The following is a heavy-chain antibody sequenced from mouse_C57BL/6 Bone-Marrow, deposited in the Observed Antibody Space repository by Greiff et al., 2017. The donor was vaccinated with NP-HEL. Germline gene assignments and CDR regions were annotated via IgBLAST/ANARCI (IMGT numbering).Heavy chain of an antibody. CDR2: IDPETGGT. V-gene: IGHV1-15*01. Sequence: VQLQQSGAELVRPGASVTLSCKASGYTFTDYEMHWVKQTPVHGLEWIGAIDPETGGTAYNQKFKGKAILTADKSSSTAYMELRTLTSADSAVYYCTSAPHIAAVVVYFDYWGQGTTLTVSS. CDR3: TSAPHIAAVVVYFDY. D-gene: IGHD1-1*01. CDR1: GYTFTDYE. J-gene: IGHJ2*01.